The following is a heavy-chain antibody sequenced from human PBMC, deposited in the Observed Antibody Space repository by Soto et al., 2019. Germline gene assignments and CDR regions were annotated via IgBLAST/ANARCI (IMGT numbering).Heavy chain of an antibody. CDR3: ARDLGYCNSSGCFRNWFDP. D-gene: IGHD2-15*01. CDR2: ISTYDDKT. CDR1: GYSFRTHG. V-gene: IGHV1-18*01. Sequence: QVQLVQSGAEVKTPGASVKVSCRASGYSFRTHGISWVRQAPGQGLEWMGWISTYDDKTNFPQKFQGRITMTTDTSTSTAYMELRSLRSDDTAVYFCARDLGYCNSSGCFRNWFDPWGQGTLVTVFS. J-gene: IGHJ5*02.